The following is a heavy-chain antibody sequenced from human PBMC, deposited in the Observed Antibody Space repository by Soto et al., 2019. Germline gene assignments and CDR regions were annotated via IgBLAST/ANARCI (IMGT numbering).Heavy chain of an antibody. CDR1: GFAFGNYW. CDR2: MTSDGRTI. CDR3: ARAEVDY. J-gene: IGHJ4*02. Sequence: PGGSLRLSCAASGFAFGNYWMHWVRQPPGKGPEWVSRMTSDGRTIQYAGSVKGRFTVSRDNAKNTLYLQMNSLRAEDTAVYYCARAEVDYWGPGTLVTVSS. V-gene: IGHV3-74*03.